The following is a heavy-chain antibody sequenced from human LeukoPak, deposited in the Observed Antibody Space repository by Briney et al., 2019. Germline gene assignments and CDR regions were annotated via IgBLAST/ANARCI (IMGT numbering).Heavy chain of an antibody. V-gene: IGHV3-30-3*01. CDR3: ARNSLARDGYSYYYYYGMDV. Sequence: GGSLRLSCAASGFTFSSYAMHWVRQAPGKGLEWVAVISYDGSNKYYADSVKGRFTISRDNSKNTLYLQMNSLRAEDTAVYYCARNSLARDGYSYYYYYGMDVWGQGTTVTVSS. CDR1: GFTFSSYA. CDR2: ISYDGSNK. J-gene: IGHJ6*02. D-gene: IGHD5-24*01.